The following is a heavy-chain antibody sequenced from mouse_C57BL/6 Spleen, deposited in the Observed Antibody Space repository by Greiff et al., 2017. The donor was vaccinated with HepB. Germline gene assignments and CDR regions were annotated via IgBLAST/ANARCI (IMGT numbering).Heavy chain of an antibody. Sequence: LQQPGAELVKPGASVKMSCKASGYTFTSYWITWVKQRPGQGLEWIGDIYPGSGSTNYNEKFTSKATLTVDTSSSTAYMQLSSLTSEDSAVYYCATITTVVGYYFDYWGQGTTLTVSS. D-gene: IGHD1-1*01. CDR3: ATITTVVGYYFDY. CDR2: IYPGSGST. CDR1: GYTFTSYW. V-gene: IGHV1-55*01. J-gene: IGHJ2*01.